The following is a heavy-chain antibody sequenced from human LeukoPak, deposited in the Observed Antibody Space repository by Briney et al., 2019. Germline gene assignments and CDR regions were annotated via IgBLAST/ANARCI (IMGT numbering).Heavy chain of an antibody. CDR1: GGSISSYY. D-gene: IGHD6-13*01. CDR3: ARGVYIAAAQYGY. V-gene: IGHV4-59*01. J-gene: IGHJ4*02. Sequence: SETLSLTCTVSGGSISSYYWSWIRQPPGKGLEWIGYIYYSGTTNSNPSLKSRVNIAVDTSKNQFSLKLSSVTAADTAVYYCARGVYIAAAQYGYWGQGTLVTVSS. CDR2: IYYSGTT.